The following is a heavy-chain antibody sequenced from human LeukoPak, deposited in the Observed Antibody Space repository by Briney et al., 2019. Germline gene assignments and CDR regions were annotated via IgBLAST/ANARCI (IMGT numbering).Heavy chain of an antibody. CDR2: ISKTSNTR. J-gene: IGHJ4*02. CDR1: GFTFSSHG. CDR3: ARDRGYSNYYDY. D-gene: IGHD5-12*01. Sequence: GGSLRLSCAASGFTFSSHGMNWVRQTPGKGLEWVSYISKTSNTRVYADSVKGRFTISRDNDKNSLSLQMNSLRDEDTAVYYCARDRGYSNYYDYWGQGTLVTVSS. V-gene: IGHV3-48*02.